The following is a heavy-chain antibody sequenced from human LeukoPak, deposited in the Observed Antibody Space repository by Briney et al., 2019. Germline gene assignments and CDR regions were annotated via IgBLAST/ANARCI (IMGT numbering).Heavy chain of an antibody. CDR1: GFTFSSYT. D-gene: IGHD6-13*01. V-gene: IGHV3-21*04. CDR3: AKAAWQQLVYYYMDV. J-gene: IGHJ6*03. Sequence: GGSLRLSCAASGFTFSSYTMYWVRQAPGKGLEWVSSISSSSTYIYYADSLKGRFTISRDNAKNTLYLQMNSLRAEDTAVNYCAKAAWQQLVYYYMDVWGKGTTVTVSS. CDR2: ISSSSTYI.